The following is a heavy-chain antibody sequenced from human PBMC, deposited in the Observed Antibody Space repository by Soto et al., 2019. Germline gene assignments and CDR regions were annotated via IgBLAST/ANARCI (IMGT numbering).Heavy chain of an antibody. Sequence: ASVKVSCKASGGTFSSYAISWVRQAPGQGLEWMGGIIPIFGTANYAQKFQGRVTITADESTSTAYMELSSLRSEDTAVYYCARGPYCGGDCYSYFDYWGQGTLVTVS. CDR3: ARGPYCGGDCYSYFDY. V-gene: IGHV1-69*13. CDR1: GGTFSSYA. CDR2: IIPIFGTA. D-gene: IGHD2-21*02. J-gene: IGHJ4*02.